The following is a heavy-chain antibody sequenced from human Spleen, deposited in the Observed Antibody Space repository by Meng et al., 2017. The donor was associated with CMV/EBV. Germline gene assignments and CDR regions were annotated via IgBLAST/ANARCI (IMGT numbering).Heavy chain of an antibody. CDR2: INTNTGNP. V-gene: IGHV7-4-1*02. D-gene: IGHD5-24*01. J-gene: IGHJ4*02. CDR1: GYIFSTYA. Sequence: QVQLVQSGAEVKKPGASVKVSCKASGYIFSTYAIHWVRQAPGQGLEWMGWINTNTGNPTYAQGFTGRFVFSLDTSVSTAYLQISSLKAEDTAVYYCARLEMATSGALDYWGQGTLVTVSS. CDR3: ARLEMATSGALDY.